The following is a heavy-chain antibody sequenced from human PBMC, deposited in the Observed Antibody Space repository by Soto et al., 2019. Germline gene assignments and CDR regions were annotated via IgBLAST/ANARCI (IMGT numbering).Heavy chain of an antibody. D-gene: IGHD6-6*01. CDR2: IYYSGST. CDR3: ARHRARNWFDP. CDR1: GGSISSSSYY. J-gene: IGHJ5*02. Sequence: SETLSLTCIVSGGSISSSSYYWGWIRQPPGKGLEWIGSIYYSGSTYYNPSLKRRVTISVDTSKNQFSLKLSSVTAADTAVFCCARHRARNWFDPWGQGTLVTVSS. V-gene: IGHV4-39*01.